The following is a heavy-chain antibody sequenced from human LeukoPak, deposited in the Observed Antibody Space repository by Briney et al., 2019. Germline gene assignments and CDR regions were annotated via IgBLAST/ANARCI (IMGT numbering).Heavy chain of an antibody. CDR2: IYYSGST. Sequence: SETLSLTCTVSGGSISSGGYYWSWIRQHPGKGLKWIGYIYYSGSTYYNPSLKSRVTISVDTSKNQFSLKLSSVTAADTAVYYCARVAYYXDXXXXDYWGQGTLXTVSS. CDR1: GGSISSGGYY. D-gene: IGHD3-22*01. V-gene: IGHV4-31*03. J-gene: IGHJ4*02. CDR3: ARVAYYXDXXXXDY.